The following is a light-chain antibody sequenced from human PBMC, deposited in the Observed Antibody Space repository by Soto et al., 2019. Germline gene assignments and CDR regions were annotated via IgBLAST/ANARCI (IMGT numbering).Light chain of an antibody. CDR2: DAS. CDR1: QTISTF. V-gene: IGKV1-39*01. CDR3: QQKYSTFVS. J-gene: IGKJ4*01. Sequence: DIQMTQSPSSLSASVGDRVTITCRSSQTISTFLHWFQQKPGKAPNLLIYDASSLQSGAPSRFSGSGSGTDFTLTISSLQPEHFGTYYCQQKYSTFVSFGGGTKVDIK.